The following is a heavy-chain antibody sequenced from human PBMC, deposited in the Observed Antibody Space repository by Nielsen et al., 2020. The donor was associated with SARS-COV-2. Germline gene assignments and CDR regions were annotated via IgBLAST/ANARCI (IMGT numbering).Heavy chain of an antibody. Sequence: SETLSLTCTVSGGSISSYYWSWIRQPPGKGLEWIGYIYYSGSTNYNPSLKSRVTISVDTSKNQFSLKLSSVTAADTAVYYCASQLELRVKSAFDIWGQGTMVTVSS. V-gene: IGHV4-59*01. D-gene: IGHD1-7*01. CDR1: GGSISSYY. CDR2: IYYSGST. CDR3: ASQLELRVKSAFDI. J-gene: IGHJ3*02.